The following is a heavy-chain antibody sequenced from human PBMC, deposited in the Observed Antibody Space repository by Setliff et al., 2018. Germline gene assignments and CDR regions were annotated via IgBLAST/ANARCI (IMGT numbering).Heavy chain of an antibody. D-gene: IGHD2-15*01. CDR3: ARESQIACFGCSGGSSWFGAFDI. V-gene: IGHV3-53*01. CDR2: IYSGGST. J-gene: IGHJ3*02. Sequence: GSLRLSCAASGFTVSSNYMSWVRQAPGKGLEWVSVIYSGGSTSYADSLKGRFTISRDNSKNTLYLQMNSLRAEDTAVYYCARESQIACFGCSGGSSWFGAFDIWGQGTMVTVSS. CDR1: GFTVSSNY.